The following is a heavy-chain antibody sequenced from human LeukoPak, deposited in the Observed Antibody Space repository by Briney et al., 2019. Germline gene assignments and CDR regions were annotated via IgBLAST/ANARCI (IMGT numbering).Heavy chain of an antibody. V-gene: IGHV4-59*01. Sequence: SETLSLTCIVSGGSISSYYWSWIRQPPGKGLEWIGYIYYSGSTNYNPSLKSRVTISVDTSKNQFSLRLSSVTAADTAVYYCARVNDYGDYSLGYWGQGTLVTVSS. CDR2: IYYSGST. D-gene: IGHD4-17*01. CDR1: GGSISSYY. J-gene: IGHJ4*02. CDR3: ARVNDYGDYSLGY.